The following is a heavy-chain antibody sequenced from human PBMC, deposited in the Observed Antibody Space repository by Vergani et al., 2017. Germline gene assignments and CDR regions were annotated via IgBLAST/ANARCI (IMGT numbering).Heavy chain of an antibody. D-gene: IGHD3-10*01. Sequence: QVQLVQSGAEVKKPGASGKVSCKASGYTFTSYYMHWVRQAPGQGLEWMGIINPSGGSTSYAQKFQGRVTMTRDTSTSTVYMELSSLRSEDTAVYYCARSAXYGSGSYYISWFDPWGQGTLVTVSS. CDR1: GYTFTSYY. J-gene: IGHJ5*02. CDR2: INPSGGST. CDR3: ARSAXYGSGSYYISWFDP. V-gene: IGHV1-46*03.